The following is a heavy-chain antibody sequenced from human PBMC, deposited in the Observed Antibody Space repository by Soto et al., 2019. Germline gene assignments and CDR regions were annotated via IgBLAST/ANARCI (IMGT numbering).Heavy chain of an antibody. CDR2: IIPIFGTA. Sequence: SVKVSCKASGGTFSSYAISWVRQAPAQGLEWMGGIIPIFGTANYAQKFQGRVTITADESTSTAYMELSSLRSEDTAVYYCASGDIVVVPAATDPRFAFDIWGPGTQVTVSS. CDR1: GGTFSSYA. J-gene: IGHJ3*02. CDR3: ASGDIVVVPAATDPRFAFDI. V-gene: IGHV1-69*13. D-gene: IGHD2-2*01.